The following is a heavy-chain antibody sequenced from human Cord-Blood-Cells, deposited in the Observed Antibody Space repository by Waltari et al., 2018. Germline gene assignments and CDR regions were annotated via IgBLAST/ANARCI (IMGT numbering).Heavy chain of an antibody. CDR3: ARDLKGGYSYGYGMDV. V-gene: IGHV1-2*02. D-gene: IGHD5-18*01. CDR2: INPNSGGT. CDR1: GYTFTGYY. Sequence: QVQLVQSGAVVKKPGASVKVSCKASGYTFTGYYMHWVRKAPGQGLEWMGWINPNSGGTNYAQKFQGRVTMTRDTSISTAYMELSRLRSDDMAVYYCARDLKGGYSYGYGMDVWGQGTTVTVSS. J-gene: IGHJ6*02.